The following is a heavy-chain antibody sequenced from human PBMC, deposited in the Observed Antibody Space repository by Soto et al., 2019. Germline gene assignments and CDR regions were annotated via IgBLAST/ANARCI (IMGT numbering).Heavy chain of an antibody. V-gene: IGHV4-59*08. CDR1: GGSIDGYN. J-gene: IGHJ6*02. CDR2: VYDNGDS. D-gene: IGHD5-12*01. CDR3: ARLRIARLHGLVDV. Sequence: QVQLQESGPGLVKPSETLSLTCTVSGGSIDGYNCAWIRQSPGKALEWVGYVYDNGDSSYNPSLKSHLTPCTDTSKRPISLQLRSVTAPDTSVNFCARLRIARLHGLVDVWGRGTTVTVSS.